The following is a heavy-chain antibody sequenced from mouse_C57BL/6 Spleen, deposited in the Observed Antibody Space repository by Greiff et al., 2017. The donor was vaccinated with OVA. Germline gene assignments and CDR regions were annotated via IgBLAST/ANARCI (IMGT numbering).Heavy chain of an antibody. CDR1: GYTFTSYW. V-gene: IGHV1-52*01. CDR3: AREEENDGYLFAY. J-gene: IGHJ3*01. D-gene: IGHD2-3*01. Sequence: VQLQQPGAELVRPGSSVKLSCKASGYTFTSYWMHWVKQRPIQGLEWIGNIDPSDSETHYNQKFKDKATLTVDKSSSTAYMQLSSLTSEDSAVYYCAREEENDGYLFAYWGQGTLVTVSA. CDR2: IDPSDSET.